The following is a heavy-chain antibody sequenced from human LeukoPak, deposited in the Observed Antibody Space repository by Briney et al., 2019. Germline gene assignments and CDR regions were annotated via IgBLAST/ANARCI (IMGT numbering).Heavy chain of an antibody. CDR2: ISGSSTTI. D-gene: IGHD3-10*01. J-gene: IGHJ4*01. Sequence: GGSLRLSCAVSGFTFSVYSMGWVRQAPGKGLEWVSYISGSSTTIYYADSVKGRFTISRDNAKNSLYLQMNSLRAEDTALYYCATYGSGSGTFFDSWGQGTLVTVSS. CDR1: GFTFSVYS. CDR3: ATYGSGSGTFFDS. V-gene: IGHV3-48*04.